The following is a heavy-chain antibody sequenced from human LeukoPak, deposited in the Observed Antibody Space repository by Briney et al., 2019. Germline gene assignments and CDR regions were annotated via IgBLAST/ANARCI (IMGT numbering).Heavy chain of an antibody. V-gene: IGHV3-23*01. CDR3: AKDSDYDSSGYYPYFDY. J-gene: IGHJ4*02. CDR2: ISGSGGST. Sequence: PGGSLRLSCAASGFTFSSYAMSWVRQAPGKGLEWVSAISGSGGSTYYADSVKGRFTISRDNSKNTLYLQMNSLRAEDTAVYCCAKDSDYDSSGYYPYFDYWGQGTLVTVSS. D-gene: IGHD3-22*01. CDR1: GFTFSSYA.